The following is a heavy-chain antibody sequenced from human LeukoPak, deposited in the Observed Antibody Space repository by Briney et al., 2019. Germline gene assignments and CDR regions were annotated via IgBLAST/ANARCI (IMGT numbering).Heavy chain of an antibody. V-gene: IGHV4-4*08. Sequence: PSETLSLTCNVSGGSISSYYWTWLRQSPGKGLEWIGYIFGSGGTNHNPSLKGRVTISLDISNNQFSLKVRSVSAADTAVYYCARGAGYSGNYEDAFDIWGQGTVVSVSS. D-gene: IGHD1-26*01. CDR3: ARGAGYSGNYEDAFDI. CDR1: GGSISSYY. CDR2: IFGSGGT. J-gene: IGHJ3*02.